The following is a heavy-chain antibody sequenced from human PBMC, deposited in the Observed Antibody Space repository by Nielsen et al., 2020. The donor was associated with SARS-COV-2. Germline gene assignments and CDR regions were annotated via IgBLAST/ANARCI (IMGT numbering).Heavy chain of an antibody. CDR1: GYTFTNYG. J-gene: IGHJ5*02. V-gene: IGHV1-18*04. D-gene: IGHD4/OR15-4a*01. Sequence: ASVKVSCKASGYTFTNYGISWVRQAPGQGLEWMGWISGYNGDTNYAQKFQGRVTMTRDTSINTAYMDLSSLRSDDTAVYYCAREAKYGLPPLPWGQGTLVTVSS. CDR2: ISGYNGDT. CDR3: AREAKYGLPPLP.